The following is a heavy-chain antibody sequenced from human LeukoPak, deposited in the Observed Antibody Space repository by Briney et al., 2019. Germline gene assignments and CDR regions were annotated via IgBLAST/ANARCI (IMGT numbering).Heavy chain of an antibody. CDR2: IHRGASAI. V-gene: IGHV3-48*03. CDR3: ARGHSDALFY. D-gene: IGHD2-21*02. Sequence: PGGSLRLSCTASGFTFSSYEMNWVRQAPGKGLEWISYIHRGASAIYYADSVKGRFAISRDDAKNSLYLQMDSLRVEDTAIYYCARGHSDALFYWGQGTRVTVPS. CDR1: GFTFSSYE. J-gene: IGHJ4*02.